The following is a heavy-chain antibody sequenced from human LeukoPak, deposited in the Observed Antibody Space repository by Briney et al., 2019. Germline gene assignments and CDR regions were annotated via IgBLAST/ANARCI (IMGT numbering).Heavy chain of an antibody. V-gene: IGHV4-39*01. CDR2: IYYSGST. J-gene: IGHJ4*02. CDR1: GGSISSRSCC. Sequence: SETLSLTCTVSGGSISSRSCCWGWIRQPPGKGLEWIGTIYYSGSTYYTPSLKSRVTISVDTSKNQFSLRLSSVTAADTAVYYCARQVYSGTHYFDYWGQGTLVTVSS. CDR3: ARQVYSGTHYFDY. D-gene: IGHD1-26*01.